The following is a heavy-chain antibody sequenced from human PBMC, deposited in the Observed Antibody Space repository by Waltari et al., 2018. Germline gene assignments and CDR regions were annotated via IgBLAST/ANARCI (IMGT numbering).Heavy chain of an antibody. CDR1: GYTPTELF. Sequence: QVQLVQSGAEVKKPGASVKVSCKVSGYTPTELFMPWVRQAPGKGLEWMGGVEPEESETIYAQKFQGRVTMTEDTSTDTAYMELGSLRSEDTAVYYCATEILSSRAARDLSNWGQGTLVTVSS. D-gene: IGHD6-6*01. V-gene: IGHV1-24*01. CDR2: VEPEESET. CDR3: ATEILSSRAARDLSN. J-gene: IGHJ4*02.